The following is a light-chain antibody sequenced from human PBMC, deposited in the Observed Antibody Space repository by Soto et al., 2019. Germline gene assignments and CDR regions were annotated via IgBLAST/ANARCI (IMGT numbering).Light chain of an antibody. V-gene: IGKV1-39*01. CDR1: QSIRIY. CDR2: AAS. Sequence: DIQMTQSPSSLSASVGDRVTITCRASQSIRIYLNWYQQKPGKAPKLLIYAASNLQSGVPSRFSGSGSGTDFTLTISSLQPEDFATYYCQQTYSPLYTFGQGTKLEIK. J-gene: IGKJ2*01. CDR3: QQTYSPLYT.